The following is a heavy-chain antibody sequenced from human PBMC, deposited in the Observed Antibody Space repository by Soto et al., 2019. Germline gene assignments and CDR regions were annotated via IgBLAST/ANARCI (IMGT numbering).Heavy chain of an antibody. V-gene: IGHV1-69*01. CDR3: ARDRFQYYYDSSGYRGVGWFDP. D-gene: IGHD3-22*01. CDR2: VIPIFGTA. Sequence: VQLVQSGAEVKKPGSSVKVSCKASGGTFSSYAISWVRQAPGQGLEWMGGVIPIFGTANYAQKFQGRVTITAKESTSTDYMELSSLRSEDTAVYYCARDRFQYYYDSSGYRGVGWFDPWGQGTLVTVSS. CDR1: GGTFSSYA. J-gene: IGHJ5*02.